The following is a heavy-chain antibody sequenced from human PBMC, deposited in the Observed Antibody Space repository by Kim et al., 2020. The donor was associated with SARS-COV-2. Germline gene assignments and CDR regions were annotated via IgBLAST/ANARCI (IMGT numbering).Heavy chain of an antibody. J-gene: IGHJ4*02. CDR3: AGQVVPAASDY. CDR2: IKQDGSEK. Sequence: GGSLRLSCAASGFTFSSYWMSWVRQAPGKGLEWVANIKQDGSEKYYVDSVKGRFTISRDNAKNSLYLQMNSLRAEDTAVYYCAGQVVPAASDYWGQGTLVTVSS. V-gene: IGHV3-7*01. D-gene: IGHD2-2*01. CDR1: GFTFSSYW.